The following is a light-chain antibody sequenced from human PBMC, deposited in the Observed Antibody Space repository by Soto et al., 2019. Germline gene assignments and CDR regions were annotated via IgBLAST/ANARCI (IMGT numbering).Light chain of an antibody. CDR3: QQHNSFPFT. V-gene: IGKV1-13*02. J-gene: IGKJ4*01. Sequence: AIQLTQSPSSLSASVGDRVTITCRASQGINSAFVWYQQKPGKPPNLLVYDVSTLERGVPSRFSGSGSGTDFTLTISSLQPEDIATYYCQQHNSFPFTFGGGAKVEI. CDR2: DVS. CDR1: QGINSA.